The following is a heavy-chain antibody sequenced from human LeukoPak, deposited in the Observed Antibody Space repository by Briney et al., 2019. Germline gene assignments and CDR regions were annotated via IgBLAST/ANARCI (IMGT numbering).Heavy chain of an antibody. CDR1: GYSFINYG. J-gene: IGHJ4*02. Sequence: ASVKVSCKASGYSFINYGISWVRQAPGQGLEWMGWISVNNGDTDFAQKLQGRVTMTTDTSTSTAYMELSSLRSEDTAVYYCARGLRREQQLLRAFDYWGQGTPVTVSS. V-gene: IGHV1-18*01. D-gene: IGHD6-13*01. CDR2: ISVNNGDT. CDR3: ARGLRREQQLLRAFDY.